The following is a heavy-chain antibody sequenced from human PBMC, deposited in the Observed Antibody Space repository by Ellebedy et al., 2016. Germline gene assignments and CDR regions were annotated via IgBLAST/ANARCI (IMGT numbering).Heavy chain of an antibody. CDR2: IYYSGST. CDR3: ATRADSKQGDY. V-gene: IGHV4-39*07. CDR1: GGSISSSSYY. D-gene: IGHD6-13*01. Sequence: GSLRLXXTVSGGSISSSSYYWGWIRQPPGKGLEWIGSIYYSGSTYYNPSLKSRVTISVDTSKNQFSLKLSSVTAADTAVYYCATRADSKQGDYWGQGTLVTVSS. J-gene: IGHJ4*02.